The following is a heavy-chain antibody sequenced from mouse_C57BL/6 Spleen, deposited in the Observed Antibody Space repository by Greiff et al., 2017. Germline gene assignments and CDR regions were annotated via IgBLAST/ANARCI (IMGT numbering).Heavy chain of an antibody. CDR1: GYTFTSYW. CDR3: ARGYYSSPFDY. V-gene: IGHV1-7*01. Sequence: VQLQQSGAELAKPGASVKLSCKASGYTFTSYWMHWVKQRPGQGLEWIGYINPSSGYTKYNQKFKDKATLTADKSSNTAYMQLSSLTYEDSAVYYCARGYYSSPFDYWGQGTTLTVSS. CDR2: INPSSGYT. D-gene: IGHD1-1*01. J-gene: IGHJ2*01.